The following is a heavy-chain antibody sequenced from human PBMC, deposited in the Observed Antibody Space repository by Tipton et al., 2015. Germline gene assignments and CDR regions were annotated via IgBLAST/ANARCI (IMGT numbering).Heavy chain of an antibody. V-gene: IGHV4-4*02. J-gene: IGHJ6*02. CDR2: IYPRGNT. CDR1: GGSISSNDW. D-gene: IGHD2-21*02. CDR3: ARVGYCGGSCFSGYYGMDV. Sequence: TLSLTCAVSGGSISSNDWWSWVRQSPGKGLEWIGEIYPRGNTIYNPSLESRVSISIDEFNNQFPLNLRSVTAADTAVYYCARVGYCGGSCFSGYYGMDVWGRGTTVTVSS.